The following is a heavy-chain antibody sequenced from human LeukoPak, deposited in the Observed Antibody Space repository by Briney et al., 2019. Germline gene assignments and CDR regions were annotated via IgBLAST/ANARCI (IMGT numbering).Heavy chain of an antibody. V-gene: IGHV4-34*01. CDR2: INHSGST. Sequence: SETLSLTCAVYGGSFSGYYWSWIRQPPGKGLEWIGEINHSGSTNYNPSLKSRVTISVDTSKNQFSLKLSSVTAADTAVYYCARVMADYWSQGTLVTVSS. J-gene: IGHJ4*02. CDR3: ARVMADY. CDR1: GGSFSGYY. D-gene: IGHD5-24*01.